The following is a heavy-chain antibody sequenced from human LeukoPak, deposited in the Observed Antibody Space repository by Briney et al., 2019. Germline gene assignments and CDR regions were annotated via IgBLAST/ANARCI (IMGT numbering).Heavy chain of an antibody. CDR3: ARVGATFDY. D-gene: IGHD1-26*01. V-gene: IGHV4-59*01. Sequence: SETLSLTCTVSGGSIRSYYWSWIRQPPGKGLEWIGYIYYSGSTNYNPSLKSRVTISVDTSKNQFSLKLSSVTAADTAVYYCARVGATFDYWGQGTLVTVSS. CDR2: IYYSGST. J-gene: IGHJ4*02. CDR1: GGSIRSYY.